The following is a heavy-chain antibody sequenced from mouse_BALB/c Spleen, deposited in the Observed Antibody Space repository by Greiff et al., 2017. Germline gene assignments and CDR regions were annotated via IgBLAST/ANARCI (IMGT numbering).Heavy chain of an antibody. Sequence: QVHVKQSGAELMKPGASVKISCKATGYTFSSYWIEWVKQRPGHGLEWIGEILPGSGSTNYNEKFKGKATFTADTSSNTAYMQLSSLTSEDSAVYYCARHYYGYDAWYFDVWGAGTTVTVSS. CDR1: GYTFSSYW. CDR2: ILPGSGST. CDR3: ARHYYGYDAWYFDV. D-gene: IGHD2-2*01. J-gene: IGHJ1*01. V-gene: IGHV1-9*01.